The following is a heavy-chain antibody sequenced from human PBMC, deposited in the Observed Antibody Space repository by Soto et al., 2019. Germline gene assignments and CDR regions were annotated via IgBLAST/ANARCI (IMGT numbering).Heavy chain of an antibody. D-gene: IGHD3-10*01. CDR3: ARGGSGRYYDTDFYY. Sequence: GQGLEWMGWISAYNGNTNYAQKLQGRVTMTTDTSTSTAYMELRSMRSDDTAVYYFARGGSGRYYDTDFYYRGHGTLVTVSS. CDR2: ISAYNGNT. V-gene: IGHV1-18*01. J-gene: IGHJ4*01.